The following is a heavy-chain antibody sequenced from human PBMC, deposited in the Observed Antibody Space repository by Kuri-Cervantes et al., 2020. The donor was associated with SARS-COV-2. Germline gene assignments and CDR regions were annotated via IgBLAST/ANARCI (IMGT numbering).Heavy chain of an antibody. J-gene: IGHJ3*02. V-gene: IGHV3-30-3*01. D-gene: IGHD3-22*01. CDR1: GFTFSSYA. CDR2: ISYDGSNK. Sequence: GESLKISCAASGFTFSSYAMHWVRQAPGKGLEWVAVISYDGSNKYYADSVKGRFTISRDNSKNTLYLQMNSLRAEDTAVYYCARASDAYYYDSSAPGDAFDIWGQGTMVTVSS. CDR3: ARASDAYYYDSSAPGDAFDI.